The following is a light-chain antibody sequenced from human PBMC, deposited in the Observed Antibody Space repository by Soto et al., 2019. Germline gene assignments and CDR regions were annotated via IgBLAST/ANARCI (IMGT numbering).Light chain of an antibody. V-gene: IGLV4-69*01. CDR1: SGHSSYA. CDR2: LNSDGSH. CDR3: QTGGTGYV. J-gene: IGLJ1*01. Sequence: QLVLTQSPSASASLGASVKLTCTLSSGHSSYAIAWHQQQPEKGPRYLMKLNSDGSHSKGDGIPDRFSGSSSGAERYLPISSLQSEDEADYYCQTGGTGYVFGPGTKLTVL.